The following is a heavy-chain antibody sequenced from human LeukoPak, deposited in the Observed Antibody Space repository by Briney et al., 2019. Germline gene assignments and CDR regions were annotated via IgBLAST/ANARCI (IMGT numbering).Heavy chain of an antibody. Sequence: GGSLRLSCAASGFTFSSWVRQAPGKGLEWVSTISGSGGSRSYADSVKGRFTISRDNSNNTLYLQMISLRAEDTAVYYCAKGISAAGVTFDYWGQGTLVTVSS. CDR2: ISGSGGSR. V-gene: IGHV3-23*01. CDR1: GFTFSS. CDR3: AKGISAAGVTFDY. D-gene: IGHD6-13*01. J-gene: IGHJ4*02.